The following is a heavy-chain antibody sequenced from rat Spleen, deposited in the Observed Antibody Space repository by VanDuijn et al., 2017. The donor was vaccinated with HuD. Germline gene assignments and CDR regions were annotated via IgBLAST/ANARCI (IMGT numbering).Heavy chain of an antibody. Sequence: EVQLVESGGGLVQPGRSLKLSCAASGFTFSNYGMAWVRQAPTKGLEWVASISSGGRNTYYRDSVKGRFTISRDNAKSTLYLQMSKLGSEDTAIYYCVREERGVDYWGQGVMVTVSS. CDR1: GFTFSNYG. J-gene: IGHJ2*01. CDR3: VREERGVDY. V-gene: IGHV5S13*01. CDR2: ISSGGRNT.